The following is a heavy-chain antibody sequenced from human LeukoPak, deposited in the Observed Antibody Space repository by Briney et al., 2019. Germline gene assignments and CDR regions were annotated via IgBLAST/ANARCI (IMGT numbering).Heavy chain of an antibody. CDR3: ARAGVWDYSDSSGYHNAAFDI. V-gene: IGHV1-2*02. CDR2: INPNSGGT. J-gene: IGHJ3*02. CDR1: GYTFSGYY. Sequence: ASVKVSCKASGYTFSGYYLHWVRQAPGQGLEWMGWINPNSGGTNSAQKFQGRVTMTRDTSIITAYMELSRLRSDDTAVYYCARAGVWDYSDSSGYHNAAFDIWGQGTMVTVSS. D-gene: IGHD3-22*01.